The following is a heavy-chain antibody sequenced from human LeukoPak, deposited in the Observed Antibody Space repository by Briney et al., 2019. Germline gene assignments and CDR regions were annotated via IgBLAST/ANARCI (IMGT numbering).Heavy chain of an antibody. Sequence: ASVKVSCKASGYTFTGYYMHWVRQAPGQGLEWMGWISAYNGNTNYAQKLQGRVTMTTDTSTSTAYMELRSLRSDDTAVYYCARDWGYDSSGYHNWFDPWGQGTLVTVSS. D-gene: IGHD3-22*01. J-gene: IGHJ5*02. CDR3: ARDWGYDSSGYHNWFDP. V-gene: IGHV1-18*04. CDR1: GYTFTGYY. CDR2: ISAYNGNT.